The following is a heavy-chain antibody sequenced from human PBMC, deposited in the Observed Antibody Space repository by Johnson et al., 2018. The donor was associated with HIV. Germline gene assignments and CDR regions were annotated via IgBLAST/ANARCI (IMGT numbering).Heavy chain of an antibody. CDR1: GFTFSSYW. CDR3: ATAPYYDFWSGPDAFDI. V-gene: IGHV3-7*05. J-gene: IGHJ3*02. Sequence: VRLVESGGGLVQPGGSLRLSCAASGFTFSSYWMSWVRQAPGKGLEWVANIKQDGSEKYYVDSVKGRFTISRDNAKNSLYLQMNSPRAEDTAVYYCATAPYYDFWSGPDAFDIWGQGTMVTVSS. D-gene: IGHD3-3*01. CDR2: IKQDGSEK.